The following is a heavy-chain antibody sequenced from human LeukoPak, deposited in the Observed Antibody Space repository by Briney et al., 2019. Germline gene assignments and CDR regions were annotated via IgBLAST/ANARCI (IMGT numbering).Heavy chain of an antibody. V-gene: IGHV4-59*01. Sequence: SETLSLTCTVSGGSISSYYWSWIRQPPGKGLEWIGYIYYSGSTNYNPSLKSRVTISVDTSKNQFSLKLSSVTATDTAVYYCARGRGTIFGVVIPYYYYMDVWGKGTTVTVSS. D-gene: IGHD3-3*01. CDR3: ARGRGTIFGVVIPYYYYMDV. CDR1: GGSISSYY. CDR2: IYYSGST. J-gene: IGHJ6*03.